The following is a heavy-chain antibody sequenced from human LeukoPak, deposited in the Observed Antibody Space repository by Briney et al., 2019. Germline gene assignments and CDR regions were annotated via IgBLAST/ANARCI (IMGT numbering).Heavy chain of an antibody. CDR2: IRSKVYGGTT. D-gene: IGHD3-22*01. Sequence: GGSLRLSCTASGFTFGDYAVSWFRQAPGRGLEWVGFIRSKVYGGTTEYAASVKGRFTISRDDSKSIAYLQMNSLKTDDTAVYYCSRGYSYFDYWGQGTLVTVSS. V-gene: IGHV3-49*03. J-gene: IGHJ4*02. CDR3: SRGYSYFDY. CDR1: GFTFGDYA.